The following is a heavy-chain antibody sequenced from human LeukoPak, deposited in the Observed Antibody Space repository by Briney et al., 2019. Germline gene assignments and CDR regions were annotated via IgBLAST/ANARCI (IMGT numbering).Heavy chain of an antibody. CDR3: ASLFYDSSGYYFDY. D-gene: IGHD3-22*01. J-gene: IGHJ4*02. CDR2: IYYSGST. V-gene: IGHV4-39*01. Sequence: SETLSLTCTVSGGSISSSSYYWGWIRQPPGKGLEWIGSIYYSGSTYYNPSLKSRVTISVDTSKNQFSLKLSPVTAADAAVYYCASLFYDSSGYYFDYWGQGTLVTVSS. CDR1: GGSISSSSYY.